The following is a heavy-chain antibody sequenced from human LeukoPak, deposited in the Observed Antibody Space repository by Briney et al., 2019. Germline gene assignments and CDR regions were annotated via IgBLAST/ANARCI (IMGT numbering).Heavy chain of an antibody. CDR3: ARGSGYEYYYYYGMDV. CDR2: IYYSGST. J-gene: IGHJ6*02. Sequence: SETLSLTCTVSGGSISSSSYYWGWIRQPPGKGLEWIGSIYYSGSTYYNPSLKSRVTISVDTSKNQFSLRLSSVTAADTAVYYCARGSGYEYYYYYGMDVWGQGTTVTVSS. CDR1: GGSISSSSYY. V-gene: IGHV4-39*01. D-gene: IGHD5-12*01.